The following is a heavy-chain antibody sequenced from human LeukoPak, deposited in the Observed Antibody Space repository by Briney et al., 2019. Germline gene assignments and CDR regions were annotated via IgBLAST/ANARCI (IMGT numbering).Heavy chain of an antibody. CDR3: ANRRGTQVFGNNIDI. J-gene: IGHJ3*02. V-gene: IGHV4-4*07. CDR1: GGSISSYY. Sequence: PSETLSLTCTVSGGSISSYYWSWIRQPAGKGLEWIGRIYTSGSTNYNPSLKSRVTMSVDTSKNQFSLKLSSVTAADTAVYYCANRRGTQVFGNNIDIWGQGTLVTVSS. CDR2: IYTSGST. D-gene: IGHD2/OR15-2a*01.